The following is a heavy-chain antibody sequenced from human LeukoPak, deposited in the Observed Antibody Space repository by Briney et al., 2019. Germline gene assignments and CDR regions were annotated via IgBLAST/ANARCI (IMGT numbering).Heavy chain of an antibody. J-gene: IGHJ5*02. CDR3: ARDYTDSSTWFGCLVP. V-gene: IGHV3-33*01. Sequence: GGSLTLSCVACVCTFINYVMHWVRQAPARKVHGVGVIWLDGSNEYYADAVKGGFTIPRENSKNTLYMQMDRLTLEDTALYYCARDYTDSSTWFGCLVPWGQGTFVTVSS. CDR2: IWLDGSNE. CDR1: VCTFINYV. D-gene: IGHD6-13*01.